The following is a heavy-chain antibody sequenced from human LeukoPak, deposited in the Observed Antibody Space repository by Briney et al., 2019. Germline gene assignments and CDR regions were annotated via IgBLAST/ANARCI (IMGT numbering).Heavy chain of an antibody. CDR1: GFTFSSYE. J-gene: IGHJ5*02. Sequence: PGGSLRLSCAASGFTFSSYEMNWVRQAPGKGLEWVSYISSSGSTIYYADSVKGRFTISRDNAKNSLYLQMNSLRAEDTAVYYCAREGFYYHGSSRAGFDPWGQGTLVTVSS. CDR3: AREGFYYHGSSRAGFDP. V-gene: IGHV3-48*03. D-gene: IGHD3-10*01. CDR2: ISSSGSTI.